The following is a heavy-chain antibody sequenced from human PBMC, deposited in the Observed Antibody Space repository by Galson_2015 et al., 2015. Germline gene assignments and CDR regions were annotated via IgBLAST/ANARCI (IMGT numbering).Heavy chain of an antibody. Sequence: SLRLSCAASGFTFSSYGMHWVRQAPGKGLEWVAVIWYDGSNKYYADSVKGRFTISRDNSKNTLYLQMNSLRAEDTAVYYCARGFSMVQGESNYYFDYWGQGTLVTVSS. CDR2: IWYDGSNK. J-gene: IGHJ4*02. CDR3: ARGFSMVQGESNYYFDY. CDR1: GFTFSSYG. V-gene: IGHV3-33*01. D-gene: IGHD3-10*01.